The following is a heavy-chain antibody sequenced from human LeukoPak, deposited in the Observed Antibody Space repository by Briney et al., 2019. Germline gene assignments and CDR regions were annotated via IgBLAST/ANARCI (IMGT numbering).Heavy chain of an antibody. CDR2: IWCDGSNK. V-gene: IGHV3-33*01. Sequence: GGSLRLSCAASGFTFSSYGMHWVRQAPGKGLEWVAVIWCDGSNKYYADSVKGRFTISRDNSKNTLYLQMNSVRAEDTAVYYCARDSYYDILTGYYRVTYYFDYWGQGTLVTVSS. CDR1: GFTFSSYG. D-gene: IGHD3-9*01. J-gene: IGHJ4*02. CDR3: ARDSYYDILTGYYRVTYYFDY.